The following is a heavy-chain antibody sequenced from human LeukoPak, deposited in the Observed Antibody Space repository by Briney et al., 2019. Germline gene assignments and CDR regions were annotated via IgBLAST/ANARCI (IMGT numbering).Heavy chain of an antibody. J-gene: IGHJ6*02. CDR2: IKQDGSEK. CDR1: GFTFSSYW. D-gene: IGHD5-12*01. Sequence: GGSLRLSCAASGFTFSSYWMSWVRQAPGKGLEWVANIKQDGSEKYYVDSVKGRFTISRDNAKNSLYLQMNSLRAEDTAVYYCARGYGGYDYFYYYYYGMDVWGQGTTVTVSS. CDR3: ARGYGGYDYFYYYYYGMDV. V-gene: IGHV3-7*01.